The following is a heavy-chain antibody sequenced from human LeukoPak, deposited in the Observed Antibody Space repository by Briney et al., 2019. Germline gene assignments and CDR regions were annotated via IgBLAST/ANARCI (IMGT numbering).Heavy chain of an antibody. D-gene: IGHD4-17*01. CDR1: GYTFTSYY. CDR2: INPSGGST. Sequence: ASVKVSCKASGYTFTSYYMHWVRQAPGQGLEWMGIINPSGGSTSYAQKFQGRVTMTRDMSTSTVYMELSSLRSEDTAVYYCARGSTVTTSYYYYMDVWGKGTTVTISS. J-gene: IGHJ6*03. CDR3: ARGSTVTTSYYYYMDV. V-gene: IGHV1-46*01.